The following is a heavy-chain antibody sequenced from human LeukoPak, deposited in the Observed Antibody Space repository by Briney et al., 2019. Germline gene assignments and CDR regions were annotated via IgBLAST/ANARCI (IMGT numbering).Heavy chain of an antibody. V-gene: IGHV3-23*01. J-gene: IGHJ4*02. CDR1: GFTFSSYA. CDR2: ISGSGGST. D-gene: IGHD3-22*01. CDR3: AKDDQGYDSRTYFDY. Sequence: GGSLRLSCAASGFTFSSYAMSWVRQAPGKGLEGVTAISGSGGSTYYADSVKGRFTISRDNSKNTLYLQMNSLRGEDTAVYYCAKDDQGYDSRTYFDYWGQGTLVTVSS.